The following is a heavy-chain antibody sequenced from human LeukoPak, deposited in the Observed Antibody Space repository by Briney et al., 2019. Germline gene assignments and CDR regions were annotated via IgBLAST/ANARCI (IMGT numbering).Heavy chain of an antibody. CDR2: ISSSSSTI. CDR1: GFIFSNYN. CDR3: AREIFSGYSDY. D-gene: IGHD3-22*01. V-gene: IGHV3-48*02. Sequence: GGSLRLSCAAPGFIFSNYNMNWVRQAPGKGVELVSHISSSSSTIYYADSVKGRFTISRDNAKNSLYLQKNNLRDEDTAVYYCAREIFSGYSDYWGQGTLVTVSS. J-gene: IGHJ4*02.